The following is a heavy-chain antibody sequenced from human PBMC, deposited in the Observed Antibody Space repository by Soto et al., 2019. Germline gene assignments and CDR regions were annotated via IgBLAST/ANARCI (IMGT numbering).Heavy chain of an antibody. CDR1: GGSFSSYY. Sequence: TSETLSLTCTVSGGSFSSYYWSWIRQPPGKRLEWIGYIYYTGSIIYNPSLKSRVTMSVDMSMKQFSLKLNSVTAADTAVYYCARTTTLENYFDYWGQGTLVTVSS. CDR2: IYYTGSI. J-gene: IGHJ4*02. V-gene: IGHV4-59*01. D-gene: IGHD2-15*01. CDR3: ARTTTLENYFDY.